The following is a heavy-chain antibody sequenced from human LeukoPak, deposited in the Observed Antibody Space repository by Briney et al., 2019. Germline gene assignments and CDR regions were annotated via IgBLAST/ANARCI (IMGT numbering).Heavy chain of an antibody. CDR2: IYTSGSI. J-gene: IGHJ5*02. Sequence: PSETLSLTCTVSGGSISSGSYYWSWIRQPAGKGLEWIGRIYTSGSINYNPSLKSRVTISVDTSKNQFSLKLSSVTAADTAVYYCAREGIAAAGFTWFDPWGQGTLVTVSS. D-gene: IGHD6-13*01. V-gene: IGHV4-61*02. CDR1: GGSISSGSYY. CDR3: AREGIAAAGFTWFDP.